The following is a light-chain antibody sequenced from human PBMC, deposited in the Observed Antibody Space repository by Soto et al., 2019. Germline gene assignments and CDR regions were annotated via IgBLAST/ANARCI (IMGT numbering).Light chain of an antibody. V-gene: IGKV3-11*01. CDR2: DAS. Sequence: EIVLTQSPATLSLSPGERATLSCRAYQIVGSSLAWYQHRPGQAPRLLIYDASNRAAGIPARFRGSGSGTDFTLNISSLEPEDFAVYYCQQHNTWPPLTLGGGTKLELK. CDR1: QIVGSS. J-gene: IGKJ4*01. CDR3: QQHNTWPPLT.